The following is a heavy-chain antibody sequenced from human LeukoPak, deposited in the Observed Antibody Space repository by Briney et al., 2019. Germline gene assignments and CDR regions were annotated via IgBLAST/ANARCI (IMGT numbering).Heavy chain of an antibody. V-gene: IGHV4-59*01. Sequence: SETLSLTCTVSGGSISSYCWGWIRQPLGKGLEWIGYIYYSGSTNYNPSLKSRVTISVDTSKDQFSLKLSSVTAADTAVYYCARALGGAMGYWGQGTLVTVSS. J-gene: IGHJ4*02. D-gene: IGHD3-16*01. CDR3: ARALGGAMGY. CDR2: IYYSGST. CDR1: GGSISSYC.